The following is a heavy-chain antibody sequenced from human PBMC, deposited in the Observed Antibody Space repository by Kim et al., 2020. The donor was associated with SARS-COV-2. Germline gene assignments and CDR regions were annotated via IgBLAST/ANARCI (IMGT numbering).Heavy chain of an antibody. D-gene: IGHD3-10*01. V-gene: IGHV3-20*04. CDR1: GFTFDDYG. CDR2: INWNGGST. J-gene: IGHJ4*02. CDR3: ARGPSLLWFGESTNYFDY. Sequence: GGSLRLSCAASGFTFDDYGLSWVRQAPGKGLEWFSGINWNGGSTGYADSVKGRFTISRDNAKNSLYLQMNSLRAEDTAFYYCARGPSLLWFGESTNYFDYWGQGTLVTVSS.